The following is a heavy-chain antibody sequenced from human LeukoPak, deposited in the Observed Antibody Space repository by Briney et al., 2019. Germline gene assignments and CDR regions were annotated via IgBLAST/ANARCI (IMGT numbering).Heavy chain of an antibody. Sequence: HPGGSLRLSCAASGFTFSSYAMSWVRQAPGKGLEWVSAISGSGGSTYYADSVKGRFTISRDNSKNTLYLQMNSLRAEDTAVYYCATHLSAIVDTAMVYWGQGTLVTVSS. CDR2: ISGSGGST. CDR1: GFTFSSYA. D-gene: IGHD5-18*01. CDR3: ATHLSAIVDTAMVY. V-gene: IGHV3-23*01. J-gene: IGHJ4*02.